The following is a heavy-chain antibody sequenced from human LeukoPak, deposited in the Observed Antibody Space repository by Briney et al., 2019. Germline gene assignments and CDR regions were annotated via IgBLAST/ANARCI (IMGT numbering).Heavy chain of an antibody. CDR2: VSYDETNK. D-gene: IGHD3-10*01. CDR1: GFTFSSYA. J-gene: IGHJ4*02. CDR3: AKDIYGSGSFVVLGYFDY. Sequence: PGGSLRLSCAASGFTFSSYAMSWVRQAPGKGLEWVAFVSYDETNKYYADSVKGRFTIFRDNSKNTLYLQMNSLRADDTAVYYCAKDIYGSGSFVVLGYFDYWGQGTLVTDSS. V-gene: IGHV3-30*18.